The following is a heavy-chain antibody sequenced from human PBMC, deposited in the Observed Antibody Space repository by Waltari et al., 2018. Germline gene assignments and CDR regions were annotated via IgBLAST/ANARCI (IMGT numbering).Heavy chain of an antibody. Sequence: QLQLQESGPGLVKPSETLSLTCTVSGGSTSSSSYYWGWIRQPPGKGLEWIGSIYYSGSTYYNPYIKSGVTISVDTSKNQCTLKLSSVTAADTAVYYLARVGETQGITIFGVTSWGMDVWGQGTTVTVSS. CDR3: ARVGETQGITIFGVTSWGMDV. V-gene: IGHV4-39*07. CDR2: IYYSGST. J-gene: IGHJ6*02. CDR1: GGSTSSSSYY. D-gene: IGHD3-3*01.